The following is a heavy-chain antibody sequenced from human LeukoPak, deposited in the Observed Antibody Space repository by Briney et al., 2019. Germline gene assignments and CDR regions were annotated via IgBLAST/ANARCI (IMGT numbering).Heavy chain of an antibody. V-gene: IGHV3-30-3*01. D-gene: IGHD6-13*01. CDR3: ARGVDDSSSWYSDY. Sequence: PGGSLRLSCAASGFTFSSYALHWVRQAPGKGLEWVAVISFDGNYKYYADSVKGRFTISRDNSKNTLYLQMNSLRAEDTAVYYCARGVDDSSSWYSDYWGQGTLVTVSS. CDR1: GFTFSSYA. J-gene: IGHJ4*02. CDR2: ISFDGNYK.